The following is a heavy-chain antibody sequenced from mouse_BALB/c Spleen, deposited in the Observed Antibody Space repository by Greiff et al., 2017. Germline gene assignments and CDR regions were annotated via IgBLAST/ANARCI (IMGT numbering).Heavy chain of an antibody. J-gene: IGHJ4*01. D-gene: IGHD2-4*01. V-gene: IGHV1-7*01. CDR3: ARGRVYYDYDGGGLGAMDY. CDR1: GYTFTSYW. Sequence: QVQLQQSGAELAKPGASVKMSCKASGYTFTSYWMHWVKQRPGQGLEWIGYINPSTGYTEYNQKFKDKATLTADKSSSTAYMQLSSLTSEDSAVYYCARGRVYYDYDGGGLGAMDYWGQGTSVTVSS. CDR2: INPSTGYT.